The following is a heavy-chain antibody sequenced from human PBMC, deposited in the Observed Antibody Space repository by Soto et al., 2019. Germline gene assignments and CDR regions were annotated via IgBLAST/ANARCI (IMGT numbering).Heavy chain of an antibody. CDR2: ISYSGSS. Sequence: QVQLQESGPGLVKPSQTLSLTCTVSGGSNIRDGYYWSWIRQHPGKGLEWIAYISYSGSSYSNPSLKSRVTKSADTSKYQFFLRLTSVTAAATAVYFCARATPAGSADFWGQGTLVTVSS. CDR1: GGSNIRDGYY. V-gene: IGHV4-31*03. J-gene: IGHJ4*02. D-gene: IGHD2-2*01. CDR3: ARATPAGSADF.